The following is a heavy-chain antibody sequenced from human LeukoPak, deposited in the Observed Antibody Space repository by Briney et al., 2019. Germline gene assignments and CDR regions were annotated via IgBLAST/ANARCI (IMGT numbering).Heavy chain of an antibody. Sequence: GASVKVSFKASGGTFSSYAISWVRQAPGQGLEWMGRIIPILGIANYAQKFQGRVTITADKSTSTAYMELSSLRSEDTAVYYCARDLETHPVLSWQGGDAFDIWGQGTMVTVSS. J-gene: IGHJ3*02. CDR3: ARDLETHPVLSWQGGDAFDI. D-gene: IGHD3-16*01. V-gene: IGHV1-69*04. CDR1: GGTFSSYA. CDR2: IIPILGIA.